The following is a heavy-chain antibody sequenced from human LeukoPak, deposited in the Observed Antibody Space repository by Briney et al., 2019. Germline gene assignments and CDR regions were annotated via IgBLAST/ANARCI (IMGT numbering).Heavy chain of an antibody. J-gene: IGHJ4*02. Sequence: QPGGSLRFSCAASGFTFSSYEMNWVRQAPGKGLEWVSYISSSGSTIYYADSVKGRFTISRDNAKNSLYLQMNSLRAEDTAVYYCARELLTVPLGYWGQGTLVTVSS. D-gene: IGHD1-26*01. CDR1: GFTFSSYE. V-gene: IGHV3-48*03. CDR3: ARELLTVPLGY. CDR2: ISSSGSTI.